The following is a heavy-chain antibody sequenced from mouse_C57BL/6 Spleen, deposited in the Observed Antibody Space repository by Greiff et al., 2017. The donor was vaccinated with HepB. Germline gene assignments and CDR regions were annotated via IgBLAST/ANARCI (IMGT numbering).Heavy chain of an antibody. J-gene: IGHJ3*01. D-gene: IGHD4-1*01. Sequence: VKLLESGAELVKPGASVKLSCKASGYTFTEYTIHWVKQRSGQGLEWIGWFYPGSGSIKYNEKFKDKATLTADKSSSTVYMELRGLTSEDSAVYFCARHELGEGFAYWGQGTLVTVSA. CDR2: FYPGSGSI. CDR1: GYTFTEYT. V-gene: IGHV1-62-2*01. CDR3: ARHELGEGFAY.